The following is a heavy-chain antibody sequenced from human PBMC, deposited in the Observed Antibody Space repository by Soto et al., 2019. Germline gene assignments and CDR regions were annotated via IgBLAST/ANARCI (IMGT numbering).Heavy chain of an antibody. CDR1: GFTFSDYE. Sequence: EAQLVEAGGGLVQPGGSLRLSCAASGFTFSDYEMNWVRQAPGKGLEWVSYISNGGGAMYYADSVKGHFTISRDNSKNSLDLQMNSLRAEDTAVYYCCGYTSSVKGKYLDNWGQGTLVTVSS. V-gene: IGHV3-48*03. CDR3: CGYTSSVKGKYLDN. D-gene: IGHD6-13*01. CDR2: ISNGGGAM. J-gene: IGHJ4*02.